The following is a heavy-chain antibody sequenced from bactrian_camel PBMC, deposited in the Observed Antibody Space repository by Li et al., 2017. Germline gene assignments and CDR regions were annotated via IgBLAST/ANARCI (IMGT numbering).Heavy chain of an antibody. V-gene: IGHV3S53*01. J-gene: IGHJ6*01. CDR1: GYTYSAHC. CDR2: IKSDGLT. CDR3: AAADLWTGGSWFWPIRRTTFRY. Sequence: QLVESGGGSVQAGGSLRLSCAASGYTYSAHCMGWFRLAPGKEHEGVAVIKSDGLTNYANSVKGRFTISKDNAKNTLYLQMNNLKPEDTARYYCAAADLWTGGSWFWPIRRTTFRYWGQGTQVTVS. D-gene: IGHD6*01.